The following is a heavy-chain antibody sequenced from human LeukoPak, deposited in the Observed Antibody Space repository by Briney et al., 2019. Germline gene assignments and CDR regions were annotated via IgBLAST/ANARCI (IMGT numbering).Heavy chain of an antibody. CDR1: GYTFTSYG. Sequence: ASVKVSCKASGYTFTSYGISWVRQAPGQGLEWMGWISAYNGNTNYAQKLQGRVTMTTDTSTSTAYMELRSLRSDDTAVYYCAAGFGSSWYDCYFDLWGRGTLVTVSS. CDR3: AAGFGSSWYDCYFDL. V-gene: IGHV1-18*01. CDR2: ISAYNGNT. J-gene: IGHJ2*01. D-gene: IGHD6-13*01.